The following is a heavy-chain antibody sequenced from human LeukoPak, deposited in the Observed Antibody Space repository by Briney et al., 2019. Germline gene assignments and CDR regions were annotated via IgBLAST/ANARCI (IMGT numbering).Heavy chain of an antibody. J-gene: IGHJ3*02. CDR1: GFTFRNHW. D-gene: IGHD5-24*01. CDR2: IKLDGIDK. V-gene: IGHV3-7*01. CDR3: ATISAQTFDI. Sequence: GGSLRLSCVGSGFTFRNHWVNWVRQSPRKGLEWVANIKLDGIDKYYVDSARGRFTVSRDNAKNSAFLQMNSLKAEDTAIYYCATISAQTFDIWGQGTLVSVSS.